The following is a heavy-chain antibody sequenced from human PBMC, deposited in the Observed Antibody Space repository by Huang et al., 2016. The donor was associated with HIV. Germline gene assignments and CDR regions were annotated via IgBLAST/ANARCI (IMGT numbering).Heavy chain of an antibody. J-gene: IGHJ4*02. CDR1: GFTFGTYG. D-gene: IGHD2-2*01. CDR3: ARDRSTRADY. Sequence: EVLLVESGGGLVQPGGSLRLSCAGSGFTFGTYGMNWVRQAAGKGLQWVSYISKSGNTVYYTDSVKGRFTISRDNAKNSLFLQMNSLRVEDTAVYFCARDRSTRADYWGQGTLVTVSS. CDR2: ISKSGNTV. V-gene: IGHV3-48*01.